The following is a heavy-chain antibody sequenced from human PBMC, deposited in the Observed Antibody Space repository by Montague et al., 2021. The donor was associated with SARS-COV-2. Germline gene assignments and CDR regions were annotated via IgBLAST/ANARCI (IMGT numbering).Heavy chain of an antibody. CDR3: ARGSYGSGSYHAFDI. Sequence: SETLSLTRTVSGDSFNSPNYYCAWIRQPPGKGLEWIGSSYYSGTTYDNPSLRSQVTISVDTSKIQFSLKMNSVTAADTAVYYCARGSYGSGSYHAFDIWSQGTVVAVSS. CDR2: SYYSGTT. V-gene: IGHV4-39*01. D-gene: IGHD3-10*01. J-gene: IGHJ3*02. CDR1: GDSFNSPNYY.